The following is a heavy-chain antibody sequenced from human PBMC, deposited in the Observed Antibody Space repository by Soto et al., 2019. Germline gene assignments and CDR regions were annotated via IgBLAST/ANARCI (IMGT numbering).Heavy chain of an antibody. Sequence: PDTLSVTCTVSGGSISSYYWSWIRQPAGKGLEWIGRIYTSGSTNYNPSLKSRVTMSVDTSKNQFSLKLSSVTAADTAVYYCARATREVDGTNWVDPWGKGTLGTVS. CDR1: GGSISSYY. V-gene: IGHV4-4*07. D-gene: IGHD6-19*01. CDR2: IYTSGST. CDR3: ARATREVDGTNWVDP. J-gene: IGHJ5*02.